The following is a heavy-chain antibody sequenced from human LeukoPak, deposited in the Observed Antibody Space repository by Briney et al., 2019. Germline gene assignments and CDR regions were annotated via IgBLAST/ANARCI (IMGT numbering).Heavy chain of an antibody. CDR3: ARVRQWLVLGSPLDY. J-gene: IGHJ4*02. D-gene: IGHD6-19*01. Sequence: SVKVSCKASGGTFSSYAISWVRQAPGQRLEWMGGIIPIFGTANYAQKFQGRVTITADESTSTAYMELSSLRSGDTAVYYCARVRQWLVLGSPLDYWGQGTLVTVSS. CDR1: GGTFSSYA. V-gene: IGHV1-69*13. CDR2: IIPIFGTA.